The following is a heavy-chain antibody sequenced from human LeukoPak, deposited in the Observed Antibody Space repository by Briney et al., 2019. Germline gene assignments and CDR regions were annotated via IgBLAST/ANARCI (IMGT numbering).Heavy chain of an antibody. J-gene: IGHJ4*02. CDR2: ISSSGSTI. Sequence: GGSLRLSCAASGFTFSAHYVSWLRQVPGKGLEWVSYISSSGSTIYYADSVKGRFTISRDNAKNSLYLQMNSLRAEDTAVYYCARSGYCSSTSCYGSVDNWGQGTLVTVSS. V-gene: IGHV3-11*01. CDR1: GFTFSAHY. D-gene: IGHD2-2*01. CDR3: ARSGYCSSTSCYGSVDN.